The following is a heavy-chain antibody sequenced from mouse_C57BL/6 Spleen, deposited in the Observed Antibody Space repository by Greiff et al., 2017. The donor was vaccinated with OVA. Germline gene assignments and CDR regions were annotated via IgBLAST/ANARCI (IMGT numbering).Heavy chain of an antibody. D-gene: IGHD2-13*01. J-gene: IGHJ1*03. CDR2: IGPEDGET. Sequence: VLLQQSGAELVKPGASVKFSCAASGFTIKDSYMHWVRQRTEQGLEWIGRIGPEDGETKYPPNFQGQATISADPSSNTAYRQRSSLTSEDTAVYYCARCDSSDYGRDFDGWGTGTTVT. CDR3: ARCDSSDYGRDFDG. CDR1: GFTIKDSY. V-gene: IGHV14-2*01.